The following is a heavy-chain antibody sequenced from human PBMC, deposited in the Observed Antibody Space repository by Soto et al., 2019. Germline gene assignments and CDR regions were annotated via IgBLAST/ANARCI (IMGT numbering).Heavy chain of an antibody. Sequence: PGESLKISCKGSGYSFTSYWVSWVLQMPGKGLEWMGRIDPSDSYTNYSPSFQGHVTISADKSISTAYLQWSSLKASDTAMYYCARHPYSSSSDWFDPWGQGTLVTVSS. CDR3: ARHPYSSSSDWFDP. CDR2: IDPSDSYT. J-gene: IGHJ5*02. V-gene: IGHV5-10-1*01. CDR1: GYSFTSYW. D-gene: IGHD6-13*01.